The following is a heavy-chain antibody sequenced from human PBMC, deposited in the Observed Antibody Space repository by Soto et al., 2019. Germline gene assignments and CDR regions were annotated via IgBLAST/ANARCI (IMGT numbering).Heavy chain of an antibody. D-gene: IGHD4-17*01. V-gene: IGHV3-33*01. Sequence: GGSLRLSCAASGFTFSSYGMHWVRQAPGKGLEWVAVIWYDGSNKYYADSVKGRFTISRDNSKNTLYLQMNSLRAEDTAVYYCARSSDYGVSSYYFDYWGQGTLVTVSS. CDR1: GFTFSSYG. J-gene: IGHJ4*02. CDR2: IWYDGSNK. CDR3: ARSSDYGVSSYYFDY.